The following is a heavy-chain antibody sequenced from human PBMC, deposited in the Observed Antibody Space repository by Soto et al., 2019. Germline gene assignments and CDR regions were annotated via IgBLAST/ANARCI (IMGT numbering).Heavy chain of an antibody. V-gene: IGHV1-69*04. D-gene: IGHD3-9*01. CDR1: GGTFSSYT. J-gene: IGHJ4*02. CDR3: ARDTDYDILTGYHPDYFDY. CDR2: IIPILGIV. Sequence: GASVKVSCKASGGTFSSYTISWVRQAPGQGLEWMGRIIPILGIVNYAQKFQGRVTITADKSTSTAYMELSSLRSEDTAVYYCARDTDYDILTGYHPDYFDYWGQGTLVTVSS.